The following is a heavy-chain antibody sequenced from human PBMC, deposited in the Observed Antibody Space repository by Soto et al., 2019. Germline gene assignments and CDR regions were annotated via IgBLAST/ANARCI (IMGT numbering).Heavy chain of an antibody. V-gene: IGHV4-59*01. Sequence: SETLSLTCTVSGGSISSNYWTWIRQPPGKGLEWIGYVYNSGSTNYNPSLKSRVTISEDTSKSQFSLKVNSVTAADTAVYYCARYRREAVAGYTLDNWGQGILVTVSS. CDR3: ARYRREAVAGYTLDN. D-gene: IGHD6-13*01. J-gene: IGHJ4*02. CDR2: VYNSGST. CDR1: GGSISSNY.